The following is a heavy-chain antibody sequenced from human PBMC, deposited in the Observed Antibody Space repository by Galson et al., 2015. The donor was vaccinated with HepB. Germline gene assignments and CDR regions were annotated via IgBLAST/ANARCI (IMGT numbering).Heavy chain of an antibody. J-gene: IGHJ5*02. V-gene: IGHV4-4*07. CDR1: GSSITSYY. CDR3: ARGTVNWRRTNEDWFDP. Sequence: ETLSLTCTVSGSSITSYYWSWIRQAAGKGLEWIGGIYTSGNTKCNPSLKSRVTMSVDTSRNQFSLNLNSVTAADTAVYYCARGTVNWRRTNEDWFDPWGQGTLVTVSS. CDR2: IYTSGNT. D-gene: IGHD1-1*01.